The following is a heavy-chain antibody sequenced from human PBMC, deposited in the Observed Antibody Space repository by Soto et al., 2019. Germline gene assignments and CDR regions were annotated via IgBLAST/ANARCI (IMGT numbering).Heavy chain of an antibody. D-gene: IGHD2-21*02. CDR1: GFIFSSYE. CDR3: ARDRGVTSYYYYGLDV. V-gene: IGHV3-48*03. CDR2: ITGTGTSI. J-gene: IGHJ6*02. Sequence: GGSLRLSCAASGFIFSSYEMNWVRQAPGKGLEWVSYITGTGTSIYYADSVKGRFTISRDNAKNSLYLQMNSLRAEDAAVYYCARDRGVTSYYYYGLDVWGQGTTVTVSS.